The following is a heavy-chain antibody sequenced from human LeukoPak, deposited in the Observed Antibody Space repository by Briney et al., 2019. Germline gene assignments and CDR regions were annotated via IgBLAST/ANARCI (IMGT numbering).Heavy chain of an antibody. V-gene: IGHV4-39*07. CDR2: IYYSGST. CDR1: GGSISSSSYY. D-gene: IGHD3-10*01. CDR3: ARVATGYYGSGSYYFDY. Sequence: SETLSLTCTVSGGSISSSSYYWGWIRQPPGKGLEWIGSIYYSGSTHYNPSLKSRVTISVDTSKNQFSLQLNSVTAADTAVYYCARVATGYYGSGSYYFDYWGQGTLVTVSS. J-gene: IGHJ4*02.